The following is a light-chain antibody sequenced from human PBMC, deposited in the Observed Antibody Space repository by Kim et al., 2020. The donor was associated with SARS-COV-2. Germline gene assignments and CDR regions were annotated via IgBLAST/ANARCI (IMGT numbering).Light chain of an antibody. J-gene: IGLJ2*01. Sequence: SSELTQDPAVSVALGQTVRITCQGDSLRSYYASWYQQKPGQAPVLVIYGKNNRPSGIPDRFSGSSSGNTASLTITGAQAEDEADYYCNSRDSSGNPHRVFGGGTKLTVL. CDR2: GKN. CDR1: SLRSYY. CDR3: NSRDSSGNPHRV. V-gene: IGLV3-19*01.